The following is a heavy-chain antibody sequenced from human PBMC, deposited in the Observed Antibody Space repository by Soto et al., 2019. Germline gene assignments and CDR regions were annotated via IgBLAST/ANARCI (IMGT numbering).Heavy chain of an antibody. Sequence: EVQLVESGGGLVQPGGSLRLSCAASGFDFSNSWIHWVRQGPGKGLVWVSHINSDGSGTTYADSVKGRFTISRDNAKNTVYLQMSSLRSEATAVYYCLKDTAYCMDVWGQGTRVTFSS. D-gene: IGHD2-15*01. J-gene: IGHJ6*02. CDR1: GFDFSNSW. CDR2: INSDGSGT. V-gene: IGHV3-74*01. CDR3: LKDTAYCMDV.